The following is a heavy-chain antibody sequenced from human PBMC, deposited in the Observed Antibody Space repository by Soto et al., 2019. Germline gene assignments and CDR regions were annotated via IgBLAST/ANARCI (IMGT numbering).Heavy chain of an antibody. CDR3: ASHYCGGDCYVGGGYFDY. D-gene: IGHD2-21*02. Sequence: QVQLQESGPGLVKPSQTLSLTCTVSGGSISSGGYYWSWIRQHPGKGLEWIGYIYYSGSTYYNPSRKSRVTISVDTSKNQFSLKLSSVTAADTAVYYCASHYCGGDCYVGGGYFDYWGQGTLVTVSS. V-gene: IGHV4-31*03. CDR1: GGSISSGGYY. J-gene: IGHJ4*02. CDR2: IYYSGST.